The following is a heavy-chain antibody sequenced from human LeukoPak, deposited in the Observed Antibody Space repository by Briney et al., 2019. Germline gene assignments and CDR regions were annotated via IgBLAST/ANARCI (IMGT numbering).Heavy chain of an antibody. J-gene: IGHJ4*02. Sequence: PGGSLRLSCAASGFTFSSYAMHWVRQAPGKGLEWVAVISYDGSNKYYADSGKGRFTISRDNSKNTLYLQMNSLRAEDTAVYYCARDRVGATDYFDYWGQGTLVTVSS. CDR2: ISYDGSNK. CDR1: GFTFSSYA. V-gene: IGHV3-30-3*01. CDR3: ARDRVGATDYFDY. D-gene: IGHD1-26*01.